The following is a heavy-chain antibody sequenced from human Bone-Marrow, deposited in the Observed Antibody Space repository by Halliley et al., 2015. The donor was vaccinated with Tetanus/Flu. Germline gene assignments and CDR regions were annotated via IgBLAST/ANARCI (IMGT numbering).Heavy chain of an antibody. V-gene: IGHV4-59*08. CDR3: AGLSLSPDFYFDSSAFNFDY. J-gene: IGHJ4*02. Sequence: LRLSCSVSGGSISPYYWSWIRQPTGKGLEWIGYIHYNGDTNYSPSLKRRVTMSVDTSKNQFSLRLTSLTAADTAVYFCAGLSLSPDFYFDSSAFNFDYWGRGTLVTFSS. CDR1: GGSISPYY. D-gene: IGHD3-22*01. CDR2: IHYNGDT.